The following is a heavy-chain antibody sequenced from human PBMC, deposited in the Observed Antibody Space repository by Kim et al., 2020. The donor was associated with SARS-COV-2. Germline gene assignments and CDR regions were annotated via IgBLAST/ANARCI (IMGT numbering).Heavy chain of an antibody. CDR2: FDRDYGER. D-gene: IGHD3-22*01. Sequence: ASVKVSCKVSGYSFNEFAIHWVRQAPGKGLEWMGRFDRDYGERIYTQNFQGRVTMTEDTSTDTAYMELSSLRSDDTAVYYCAAFSYYFNWFEPWGQGTLVTVSS. J-gene: IGHJ5*02. CDR1: GYSFNEFA. CDR3: AAFSYYFNWFEP. V-gene: IGHV1-24*01.